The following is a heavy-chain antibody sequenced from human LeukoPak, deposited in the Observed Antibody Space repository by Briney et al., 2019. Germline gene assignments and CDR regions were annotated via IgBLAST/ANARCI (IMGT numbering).Heavy chain of an antibody. CDR1: GGSISSYY. CDR3: ARVLMVRGVIITSVRAFDI. D-gene: IGHD3-10*01. V-gene: IGHV4-59*01. Sequence: PSETLSLTCTVSGGSISSYYWSWIRQPPGKGLEWIGYIYYSGSTNYNPSLKSRVTISVDTSKNHFSLKLSSVTAADTAVYYCARVLMVRGVIITSVRAFDIWGQGTMVTVSS. J-gene: IGHJ3*02. CDR2: IYYSGST.